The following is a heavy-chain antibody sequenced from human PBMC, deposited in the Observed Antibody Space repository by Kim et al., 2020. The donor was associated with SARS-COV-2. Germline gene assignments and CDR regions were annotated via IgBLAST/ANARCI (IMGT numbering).Heavy chain of an antibody. CDR3: VRDSSSLY. CDR2: GSGT. D-gene: IGHD6-19*01. V-gene: IGHV3-74*01. Sequence: GSGTNDADSVQGRFTISRGNAKNTLYLQMNSLRVEDTAVYYCVRDSSSLYCGQGTLVTVSS. J-gene: IGHJ4*02.